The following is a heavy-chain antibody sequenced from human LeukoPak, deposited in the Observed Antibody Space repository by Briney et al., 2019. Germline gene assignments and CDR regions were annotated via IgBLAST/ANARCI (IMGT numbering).Heavy chain of an antibody. V-gene: IGHV3-30*02. CDR2: IRYDGSNK. CDR1: GFTFSSYG. Sequence: GGSLRLSCAASGFTFSSYGMHWVRQAPGKGLEWVAFIRYDGSNKYYADSVKGRFTISRDNSKNTLYLQMNSLRAEDTAVYYCARGLGRTLMVTRGGVHFDYWGQGTLVTVSS. D-gene: IGHD5-18*01. CDR3: ARGLGRTLMVTRGGVHFDY. J-gene: IGHJ4*02.